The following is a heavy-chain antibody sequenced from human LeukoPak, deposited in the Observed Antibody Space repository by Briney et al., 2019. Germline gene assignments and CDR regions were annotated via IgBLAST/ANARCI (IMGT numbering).Heavy chain of an antibody. CDR3: AREGDSALDTNWFDP. J-gene: IGHJ5*02. D-gene: IGHD5-18*01. Sequence: ASVKVSCKASGYTFTGYYIHWVRQAPGQGLEWVGWINPNSGGTNYAQKFQGRVTMTRDTSISTAYMELNRLTSDDTAIYYCAREGDSALDTNWFDPWGQGTLVTVSS. CDR2: INPNSGGT. V-gene: IGHV1-2*02. CDR1: GYTFTGYY.